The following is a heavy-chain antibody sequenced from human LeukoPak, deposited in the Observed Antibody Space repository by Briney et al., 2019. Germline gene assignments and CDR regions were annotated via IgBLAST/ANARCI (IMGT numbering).Heavy chain of an antibody. Sequence: SGKGRFTISRDNARNSLYLQMNSLRAEDTAVYYCASTKSGGWYFDLWGRGTLVTVSS. D-gene: IGHD2-8*01. J-gene: IGHJ2*01. CDR3: ASTKSGGWYFDL. V-gene: IGHV3-21*01.